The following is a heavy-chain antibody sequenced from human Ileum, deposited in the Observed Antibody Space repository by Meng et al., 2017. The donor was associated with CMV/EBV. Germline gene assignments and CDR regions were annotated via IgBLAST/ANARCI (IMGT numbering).Heavy chain of an antibody. J-gene: IGHJ6*02. CDR1: GFTVSSNY. CDR3: VGTSMDNYYYYGMDV. Sequence: GESLKISCAASGFTVSSNYMSWVRQAPGKGLEWVSVIYSGGSTYYADYVKGRFTISRDNSKNTLYHQMNSLRAEDTAVYYCVGTSMDNYYYYGMDVWGQGTTVTVSS. CDR2: IYSGGST. V-gene: IGHV3-53*01. D-gene: IGHD2/OR15-2a*01.